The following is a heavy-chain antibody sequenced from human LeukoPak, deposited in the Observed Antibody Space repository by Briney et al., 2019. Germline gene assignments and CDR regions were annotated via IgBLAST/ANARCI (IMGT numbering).Heavy chain of an antibody. D-gene: IGHD2-2*03. Sequence: GGSLRLSCAASGFTFSTYAMSWVRLAPGKGLEWVSAISGNGGSTYYADSVKGRFTISRDNSKNTLYLQMNCLRADDTAVYYCAKASGYCSSTSCPPDYWGQGTLVTVSS. J-gene: IGHJ4*02. CDR3: AKASGYCSSTSCPPDY. V-gene: IGHV3-23*01. CDR2: ISGNGGST. CDR1: GFTFSTYA.